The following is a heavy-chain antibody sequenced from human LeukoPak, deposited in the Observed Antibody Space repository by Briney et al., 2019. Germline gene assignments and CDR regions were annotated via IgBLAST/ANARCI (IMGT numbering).Heavy chain of an antibody. CDR3: ARDLVYYDYVWGRYRRGAPFDY. V-gene: IGHV3-20*04. Sequence: PGGSLRLSCAASGFTFDDYGMSWVRQAPGKWLEWVSGINWNGGSTGYADSVKGRFTISRDNAKNSLYLQMNSLRAEDTALYYCARDLVYYDYVWGRYRRGAPFDYWGQGTLVTVSS. D-gene: IGHD3-16*02. CDR1: GFTFDDYG. J-gene: IGHJ4*02. CDR2: INWNGGST.